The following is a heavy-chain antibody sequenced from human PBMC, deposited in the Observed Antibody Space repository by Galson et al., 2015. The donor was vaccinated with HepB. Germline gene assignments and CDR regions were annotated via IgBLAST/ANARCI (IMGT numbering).Heavy chain of an antibody. D-gene: IGHD3-10*01. J-gene: IGHJ4*02. V-gene: IGHV1-69*13. CDR3: ARDNGGGSGSYRPLDY. CDR2: TIPIFGIA. CDR1: GGTFSRFS. Sequence: SVTVSCKASGGTFSRFSISWVRQAPGQGLEWMGGTIPIFGIANYAHKFQGRVTVTADESTGTAYMELSSLRSEDTAVYYCARDNGGGSGSYRPLDYWGQGTLVTVSS.